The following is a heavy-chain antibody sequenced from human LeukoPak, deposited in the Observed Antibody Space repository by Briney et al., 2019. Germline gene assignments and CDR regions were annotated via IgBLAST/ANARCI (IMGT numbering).Heavy chain of an antibody. CDR1: GFTFSSYA. CDR3: ASGSSAWYSSGYSGHS. V-gene: IGHV3-33*01. D-gene: IGHD6-13*01. J-gene: IGHJ4*02. CDR2: IWYDGSNE. Sequence: GRSLRLSCAASGFTFSSYAMHWVRQAPGKGLEWVAVIWYDGSNENYADSVRGRFTVSRDNSKNTLYLHMNSVRAEDTAVYYCASGSSAWYSSGYSGHSWGQGTLVTVSS.